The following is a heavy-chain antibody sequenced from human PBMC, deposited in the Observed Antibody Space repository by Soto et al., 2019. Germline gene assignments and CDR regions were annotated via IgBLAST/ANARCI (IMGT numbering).Heavy chain of an antibody. V-gene: IGHV5-51*01. J-gene: IGHJ4*02. CDR2: IYPGDSDT. CDR1: GYSFTSYW. CDR3: ARLNDFWSGYYTGLDY. Sequence: EVQLVQSGAEVKKPGESLQISCKGSGYSFTSYWIGWVRQMPGKGLEWMGIIYPGDSDTRYSPSFQGQVTISADKSISTAYLQWSSLKASDTAMYYCARLNDFWSGYYTGLDYWGQGTLVTVSS. D-gene: IGHD3-3*01.